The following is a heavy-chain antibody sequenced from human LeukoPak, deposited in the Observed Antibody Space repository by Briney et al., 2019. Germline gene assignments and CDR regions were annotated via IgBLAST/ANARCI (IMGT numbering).Heavy chain of an antibody. CDR2: IYYSGST. J-gene: IGHJ4*02. CDR1: GGSISSYY. Sequence: PSETLSLTCTVSGGSISSYYWSWIRQPPGKGLEWIGYIYYSGSTNYNPSLKSRVTISVDTSKNQFSLKLSSVTAADTAVYYCARHSGVVIIRYGGKGGVFDYWGQGTLVTVSS. D-gene: IGHD3-3*01. CDR3: ARHSGVVIIRYGGKGGVFDY. V-gene: IGHV4-59*08.